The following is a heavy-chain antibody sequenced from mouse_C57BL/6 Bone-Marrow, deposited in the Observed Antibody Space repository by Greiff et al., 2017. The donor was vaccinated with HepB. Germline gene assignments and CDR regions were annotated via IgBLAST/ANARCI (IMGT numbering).Heavy chain of an antibody. CDR2: ISDGGSYT. D-gene: IGHD2-1*01. J-gene: IGHJ2*01. CDR3: ATSYYGNYDFDY. Sequence: EVQGVESGGGLVKPGGSLKLSCAASGFTFSSYAMSWVRQTPEKRLEWVATISDGGSYTYYPDNVKGRFTISRDNAKNNLYLQMSHLKSEDTAMYYCATSYYGNYDFDYWGQGTTLTVSS. V-gene: IGHV5-4*01. CDR1: GFTFSSYA.